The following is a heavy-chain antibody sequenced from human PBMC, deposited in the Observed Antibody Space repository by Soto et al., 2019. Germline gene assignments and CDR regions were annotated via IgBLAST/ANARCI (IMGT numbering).Heavy chain of an antibody. J-gene: IGHJ6*02. V-gene: IGHV3-33*01. CDR2: IWSDGSTK. CDR3: ARDSRVAAAGTTLYYYYYGMDV. Sequence: QVQLVESGGGVVQPGRSLRLSCAASGFTFSSYGMHWVRQAPGKGLEWVAVIWSDGSTKYYADSVKGRFTISRDNSKNTLYLQMNSLRAEDTAVYYWARDSRVAAAGTTLYYYYYGMDVWGQGTTVTVSS. CDR1: GFTFSSYG. D-gene: IGHD6-13*01.